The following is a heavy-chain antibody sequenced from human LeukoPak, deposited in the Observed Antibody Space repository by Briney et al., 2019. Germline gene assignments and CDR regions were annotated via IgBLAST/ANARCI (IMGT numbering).Heavy chain of an antibody. CDR3: ALDRSLAAVRPYYFDY. Sequence: QTGGSLRLSCAASGFTFSSYGMHWVRQAPGTGLEWVAVISYDGSNKYYADSVKGRFTISRDNSKNTLYLQMNNLRAEDTVVYYCALDRSLAAVRPYYFDYWGQGTLVTVSS. D-gene: IGHD6-6*01. CDR1: GFTFSSYG. J-gene: IGHJ4*02. CDR2: ISYDGSNK. V-gene: IGHV3-30*03.